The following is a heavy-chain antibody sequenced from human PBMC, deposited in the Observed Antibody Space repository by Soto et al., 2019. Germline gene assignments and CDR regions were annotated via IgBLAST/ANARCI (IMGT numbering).Heavy chain of an antibody. V-gene: IGHV4-59*08. CDR3: ARREVMSGTGTDNWLDP. CDR2: IHYSGST. D-gene: IGHD1-1*01. J-gene: IGHJ5*02. Sequence: PSETLSLTCTVSSGSINSHYWNWIRQPPGRGLEWIGHIHYSGSTNYNPSLKSRVSISVDTSKNQFYLNLTSVTAADTAVYYCARREVMSGTGTDNWLDPWGQGALVTVSS. CDR1: SGSINSHY.